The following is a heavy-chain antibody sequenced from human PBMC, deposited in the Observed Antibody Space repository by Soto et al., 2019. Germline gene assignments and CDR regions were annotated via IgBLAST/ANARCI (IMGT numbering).Heavy chain of an antibody. CDR2: ISAYNGNT. V-gene: IGHV1-18*01. J-gene: IGHJ3*02. D-gene: IGHD5-12*01. CDR3: ARDFGLPEPVATIQTHPSDAFDI. CDR1: GYTFTSYG. Sequence: GASVKVSCKASGYTFTSYGISWVRQAPGQGLEWMGWISAYNGNTNYAQKLQGRVTMTTDTSTSTAYMELRSLRSDDTAVYYCARDFGLPEPVATIQTHPSDAFDIWGQGTMVTVSS.